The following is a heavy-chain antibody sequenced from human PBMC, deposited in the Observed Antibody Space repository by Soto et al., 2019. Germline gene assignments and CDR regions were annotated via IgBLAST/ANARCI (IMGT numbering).Heavy chain of an antibody. CDR3: ARWTEIWNFDY. V-gene: IGHV4-59*01. Sequence: PSETLSLTCTVSGGSISSYYWSWIRQPPGKGLEWIGYIYYSGSTNYNPSLKSRVTISVDTSKNQFSLKLSSVTAADTAVYYCARWTEIWNFDYWGQGTLVTVSS. D-gene: IGHD2-15*01. J-gene: IGHJ4*02. CDR1: GGSISSYY. CDR2: IYYSGST.